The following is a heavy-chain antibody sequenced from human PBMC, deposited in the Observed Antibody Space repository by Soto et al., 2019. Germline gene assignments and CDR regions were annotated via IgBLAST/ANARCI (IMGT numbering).Heavy chain of an antibody. Sequence: RLSCAASGFTFSSYAMHWVRQAPGKGLEWVAVISYDGSNKYYADSVKGRFTISRDNSKNTLYLQMNSLRAEDTAVYYCARGSKLIVVVPPLDYWGQGTLVTVSS. V-gene: IGHV3-30-3*01. J-gene: IGHJ4*02. CDR1: GFTFSSYA. CDR2: ISYDGSNK. D-gene: IGHD3-22*01. CDR3: ARGSKLIVVVPPLDY.